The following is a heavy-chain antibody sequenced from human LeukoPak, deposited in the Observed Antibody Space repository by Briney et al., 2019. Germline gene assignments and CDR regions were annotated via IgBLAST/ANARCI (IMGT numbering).Heavy chain of an antibody. V-gene: IGHV3-7*04. CDR2: IKQDGSEK. Sequence: PGWSLRLSCAASGFTFSSYRMSWVRQAPGNGLEWVANIKQDGSEKYYVDSVKGRFTISRDNAKNSLYLQMNSLRAEDTAVYYCARDGYYDSSPIDSWGQGTLVSVSS. J-gene: IGHJ4*02. D-gene: IGHD3-22*01. CDR1: GFTFSSYR. CDR3: ARDGYYDSSPIDS.